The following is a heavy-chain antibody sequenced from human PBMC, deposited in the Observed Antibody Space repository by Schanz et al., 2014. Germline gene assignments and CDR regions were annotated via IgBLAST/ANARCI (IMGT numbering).Heavy chain of an antibody. V-gene: IGHV3-48*02. J-gene: IGHJ6*02. CDR2: ISGSGNTI. Sequence: EVQLVESGGNLVQPGGSLRLSCVASGFTFSSHSMNWVRQAPGQGLEWLSYISGSGNTIYYADSVKGRFTISRDNAKNSLSLQMNALRDDDTAVYYCARDNNWNDGLYYHYGMDVWGQGTTVTVSS. D-gene: IGHD1-20*01. CDR1: GFTFSSHS. CDR3: ARDNNWNDGLYYHYGMDV.